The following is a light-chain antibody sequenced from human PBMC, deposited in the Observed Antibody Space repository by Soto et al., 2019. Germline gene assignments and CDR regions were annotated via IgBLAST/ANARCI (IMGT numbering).Light chain of an antibody. CDR2: DAS. CDR1: QYISTW. V-gene: IGKV1-5*01. J-gene: IGKJ3*01. CDR3: QYHDNH. Sequence: DIQMTQSPSTLSASVGDRVTLTCRASQYISTWLAWYQQKPGKAPKLLINDASSLQSAVPSRFSGRGSATEFTLTITSLQPNDFATYYCQYHDNHFGPGTKVDIK.